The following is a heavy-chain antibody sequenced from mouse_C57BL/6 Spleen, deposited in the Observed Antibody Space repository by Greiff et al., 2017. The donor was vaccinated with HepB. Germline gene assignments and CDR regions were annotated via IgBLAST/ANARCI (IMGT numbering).Heavy chain of an antibody. CDR1: GFTFSSYT. CDR2: ISGGGGNT. D-gene: IGHD1-1*01. Sequence: EVQRVESGGGLVKPGGSLKLSCAASGFTFSSYTMSWVRQTPEKRLEWVATISGGGGNTYYPDSVKGRFTISRDNAKNTLYLQMSSLRSEDTALYYCARRDYYGSSYDYFDYWGQGTTLTVSS. CDR3: ARRDYYGSSYDYFDY. V-gene: IGHV5-9*01. J-gene: IGHJ2*01.